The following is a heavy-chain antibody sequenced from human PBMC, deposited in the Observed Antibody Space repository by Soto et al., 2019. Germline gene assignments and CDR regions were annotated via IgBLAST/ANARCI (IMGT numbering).Heavy chain of an antibody. V-gene: IGHV1-18*01. Sequence: ASVKVSCKASGYTFTSYGISWVRQAPGQGLEWMGWISAYNGNTNYAQKLQGRVTMTTDTSTSTAYMELRSLRSDDTAVYYCARVYPVAGLDNWFDPWGQGTLVTVSS. CDR3: ARVYPVAGLDNWFDP. CDR1: GYTFTSYG. CDR2: ISAYNGNT. J-gene: IGHJ5*02. D-gene: IGHD6-19*01.